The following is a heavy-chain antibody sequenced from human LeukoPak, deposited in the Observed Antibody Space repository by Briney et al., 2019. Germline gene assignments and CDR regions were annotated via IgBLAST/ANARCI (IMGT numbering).Heavy chain of an antibody. Sequence: GASVKVSCKVSGYTLTELSMHWVRQAPGKGLEWMGGFDPEDGETIYAQKFQGRVTITADKSTSTAYMELSSLRSEDTAVYYCVYRHYWGQGTLVTVSS. V-gene: IGHV1-24*01. D-gene: IGHD1-1*01. J-gene: IGHJ4*02. CDR2: FDPEDGET. CDR3: VYRHY. CDR1: GYTLTELS.